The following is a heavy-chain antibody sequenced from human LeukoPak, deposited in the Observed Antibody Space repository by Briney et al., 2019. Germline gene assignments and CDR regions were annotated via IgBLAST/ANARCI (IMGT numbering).Heavy chain of an antibody. V-gene: IGHV4-4*07. CDR1: GDFISGSY. Sequence: SETLSLTCTVSGDFISGSYWSWIRQPAGKGLEWIERIHTTGTANYNPSLTSRVTMSVDTSKKQLSLKLNSVTAADTAVYYCATVGGEGGFLHYWGQGILVAVSS. CDR2: IHTTGTA. J-gene: IGHJ4*02. D-gene: IGHD7-27*01. CDR3: ATVGGEGGFLHY.